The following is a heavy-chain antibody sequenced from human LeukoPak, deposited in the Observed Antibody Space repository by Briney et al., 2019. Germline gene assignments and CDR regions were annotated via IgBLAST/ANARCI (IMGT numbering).Heavy chain of an antibody. Sequence: ASVKVSCKASGYTFSDYDNNWVRQATGQGPEWMGWMNPNSGNTGYAQKFQGRVTITRNTSITTAYMELSSVRSEDTAVYYCARRSGWASFDYWGQGTLVTVSS. J-gene: IGHJ4*02. D-gene: IGHD6-19*01. CDR3: ARRSGWASFDY. V-gene: IGHV1-8*03. CDR2: MNPNSGNT. CDR1: GYTFSDYD.